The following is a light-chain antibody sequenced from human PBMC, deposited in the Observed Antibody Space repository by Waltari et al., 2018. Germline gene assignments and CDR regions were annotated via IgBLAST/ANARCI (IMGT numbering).Light chain of an antibody. Sequence: DIQLTQSPSSLSVSVGDRVTITFRASQDITTYLGWYQQKPGKAPNLLIYKASNLQARVPSRFGGSGSGTEFTLTIGGLQPENFAVYYCQHRNSDPLAFGGGTRVEIK. J-gene: IGKJ4*01. CDR2: KAS. CDR1: QDITTY. V-gene: IGKV1-17*01. CDR3: QHRNSDPLA.